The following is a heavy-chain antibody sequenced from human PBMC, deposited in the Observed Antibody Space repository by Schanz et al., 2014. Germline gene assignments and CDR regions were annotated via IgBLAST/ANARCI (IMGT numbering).Heavy chain of an antibody. CDR1: GITFSSHS. Sequence: EVHLVESGGGLVQPGGSLRLSCAASGITFSSHSFNWVRQAPGMGLEWVSAISGRDGSTYYADSVRGRFTISRDNSKNTLYLQMNSLRAEDTAVYYCANNWNLDYWGQGTLVTVSS. CDR3: ANNWNLDY. D-gene: IGHD1-20*01. V-gene: IGHV3-23*04. J-gene: IGHJ4*02. CDR2: ISGRDGST.